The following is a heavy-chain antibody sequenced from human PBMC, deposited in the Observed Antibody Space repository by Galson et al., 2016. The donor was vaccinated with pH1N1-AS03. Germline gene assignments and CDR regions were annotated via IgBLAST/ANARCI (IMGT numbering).Heavy chain of an antibody. Sequence: QSGAEVKKPGESLKISCKTSGYIFTSYWVAWVRHMPGKGLEWMGIIYPGNSDTRYSPSFQGQVTISADRSINTAYLQWSSLMASDTAIYYCARQVRDGYNSYFDYWGRGILVTVSS. V-gene: IGHV5-51*01. CDR1: GYIFTSYW. CDR3: ARQVRDGYNSYFDY. CDR2: IYPGNSDT. J-gene: IGHJ4*02. D-gene: IGHD5-24*01.